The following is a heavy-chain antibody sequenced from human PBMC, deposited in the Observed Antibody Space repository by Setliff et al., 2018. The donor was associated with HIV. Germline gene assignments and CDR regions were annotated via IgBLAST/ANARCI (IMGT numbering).Heavy chain of an antibody. D-gene: IGHD3-3*01. CDR1: GFVFYSFD. J-gene: IGHJ3*01. CDR2: ISPGSDIT. V-gene: IGHV3-23*01. Sequence: GGSLSLSCVASGFVFYSFDMNWVRQTPEKGLEWVSAISPGSDITYYADSVKGRFTISRDDAKNMLFLQMNSLGPEDTAIYYCAKPTSGLYPRSFDLWGQGTKVTV. CDR3: AKPTSGLYPRSFDL.